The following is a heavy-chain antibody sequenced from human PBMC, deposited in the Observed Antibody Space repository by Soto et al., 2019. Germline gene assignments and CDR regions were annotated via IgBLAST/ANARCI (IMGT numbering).Heavy chain of an antibody. V-gene: IGHV6-1*01. Sequence: KQSQTLSLTCAISGDSVSSNSAAWNWIRQSPSRGLEWLGRTYYRSKWYNDYAVSVKSRITINPDTSKNQFSLQLNSVTPEDTAVYYCARGERLDDYSNYYYYYMDVWGKGTTVTVSS. J-gene: IGHJ6*03. D-gene: IGHD4-4*01. CDR3: ARGERLDDYSNYYYYYMDV. CDR2: TYYRSKWYN. CDR1: GDSVSSNSAA.